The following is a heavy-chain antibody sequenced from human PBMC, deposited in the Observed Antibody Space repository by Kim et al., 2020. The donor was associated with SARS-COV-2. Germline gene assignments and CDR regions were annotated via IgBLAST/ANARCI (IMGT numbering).Heavy chain of an antibody. V-gene: IGHV1-69*04. D-gene: IGHD3-22*01. Sequence: SVKVSCKASGGTFSSYAISWVRQAPGQGLEWMGRIIPILGIANYAQKFQGRVTITADKSTSTAYMELSSLRSEDTAVYYCATNPNYYDSSGYSEVYWGQGTLVTVSP. CDR3: ATNPNYYDSSGYSEVY. CDR2: IIPILGIA. J-gene: IGHJ4*02. CDR1: GGTFSSYA.